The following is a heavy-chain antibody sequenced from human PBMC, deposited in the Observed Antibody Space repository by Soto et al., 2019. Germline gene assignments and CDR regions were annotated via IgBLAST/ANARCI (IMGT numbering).Heavy chain of an antibody. CDR1: GGSISSGSYY. CDR3: ARLEGYCSGGTCYRTSGWFDP. D-gene: IGHD2-15*01. J-gene: IGHJ5*02. CDR2: IYYSGGT. V-gene: IGHV4-39*01. Sequence: SETLSLTCTVSGGSISSGSYYWGWIRQPPGKGLEWIGTIYYSGGTYYHPSLRSRVTLSVDTSKNQFSLKLTPVTAADTAVYYCARLEGYCSGGTCYRTSGWFDPWGQGTPVTVSS.